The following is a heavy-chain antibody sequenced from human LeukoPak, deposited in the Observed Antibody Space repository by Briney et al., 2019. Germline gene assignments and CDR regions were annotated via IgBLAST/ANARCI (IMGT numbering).Heavy chain of an antibody. V-gene: IGHV4-4*07. D-gene: IGHD2-2*01. CDR1: GGSISSYY. CDR2: IYTSGST. Sequence: PSETLSLTCTVSGGSISSYYWSWIRQPAGKGLEWIGRIYTSGSTNYNPSLKSRVTMSVDTSKNQFSLKLSSVTAADTAVYYCARETVVVPAAMDYYYYGMDVWGQRTTVTVSS. CDR3: ARETVVVPAAMDYYYYGMDV. J-gene: IGHJ6*02.